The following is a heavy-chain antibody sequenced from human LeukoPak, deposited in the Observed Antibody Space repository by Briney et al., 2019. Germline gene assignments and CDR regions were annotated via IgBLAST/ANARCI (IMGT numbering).Heavy chain of an antibody. Sequence: GGSLRLSCAASEFTFSSYSMNWVRQAPGKGLEWVSVIYSGGSTYYADSVKGRFTISRDNSKNTLYLQMNSLRAEDTAVYYCARDHYFDYWGQGTLVTVSS. CDR2: IYSGGST. J-gene: IGHJ4*02. V-gene: IGHV3-53*01. CDR1: EFTFSSYS. CDR3: ARDHYFDY.